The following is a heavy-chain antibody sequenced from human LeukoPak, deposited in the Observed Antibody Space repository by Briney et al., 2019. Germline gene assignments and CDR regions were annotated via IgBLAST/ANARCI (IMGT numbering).Heavy chain of an antibody. V-gene: IGHV3-49*04. CDR3: TRDQTPYY. CDR2: IRSKIYGGTP. J-gene: IGHJ4*02. Sequence: GGSLRLSCAASGFTFSTYNMHWVRQAPGKGLEWVGFIRSKIYGGTPEYAASVKGRFTISRDDSKGIAYLQMNSLKTEDTAVYYCTRDQTPYYWGQGTLVTVSS. CDR1: GFTFSTYN.